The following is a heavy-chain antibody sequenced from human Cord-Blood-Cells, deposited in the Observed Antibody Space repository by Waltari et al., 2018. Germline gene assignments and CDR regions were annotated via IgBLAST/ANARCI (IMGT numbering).Heavy chain of an antibody. V-gene: IGHV4-34*01. D-gene: IGHD6-6*01. CDR3: ARGRCIAARPGSRYFDL. J-gene: IGHJ2*01. CDR1: GGSFSGNS. Sequence: QVQLQQWGAGLLKPSETLSLTCAVYGGSFSGNSWSWIRHTPGKGLEGIGEINRSGSVNDHPSLRSRVTISVDTSKNQFSLKLSSVTAADTAVYYGARGRCIAARPGSRYFDLWVRGTRVTVSS. CDR2: INRSGSV.